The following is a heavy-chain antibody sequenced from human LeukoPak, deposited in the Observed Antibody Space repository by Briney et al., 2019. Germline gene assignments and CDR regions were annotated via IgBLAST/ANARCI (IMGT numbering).Heavy chain of an antibody. D-gene: IGHD6-13*01. Sequence: SVKVSCKASGGTFSSYAISWVRQAPGQGLEWMGGIIPIFGTANYAQKFQGRVTITTDESTSTAYMELSSPRSEDTAVYYCAREVAAAGSNWFDPWGQGTLVTVSS. CDR2: IIPIFGTA. CDR1: GGTFSSYA. V-gene: IGHV1-69*05. CDR3: AREVAAAGSNWFDP. J-gene: IGHJ5*02.